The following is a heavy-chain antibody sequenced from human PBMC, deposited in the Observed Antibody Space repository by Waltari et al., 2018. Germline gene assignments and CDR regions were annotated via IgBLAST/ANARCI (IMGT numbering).Heavy chain of an antibody. CDR1: GFRFSKSA. J-gene: IGHJ4*02. Sequence: QLVESGGGLVQPGGSLGLSCSASGFRFSKSAMHWVRQAPGKGLEYVSTISSNGGNKYYADSVKDRFTISRDNSKNSLYLQMNDLRPEDTALYYCVKGKEVAGNDSWGQGAPVTVSS. CDR2: ISSNGGNK. CDR3: VKGKEVAGNDS. D-gene: IGHD6-19*01. V-gene: IGHV3-64D*08.